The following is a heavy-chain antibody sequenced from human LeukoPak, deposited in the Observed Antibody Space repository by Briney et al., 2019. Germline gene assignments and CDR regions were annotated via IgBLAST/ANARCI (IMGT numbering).Heavy chain of an antibody. V-gene: IGHV4-39*01. D-gene: IGHD3-10*01. CDR2: IYYSGST. CDR1: GGSISSSSYY. Sequence: SETLSLTCTVSGGSISSSSYYWRWIRQPPGKGLERIGSIYYSGSTYYNPSLKSRVTISVDTSKNQFSLKLSSVTAADTAVYYCARPCYYSSGSTRAGAYFDYLGEGTLVTDSS. CDR3: ARPCYYSSGSTRAGAYFDY. J-gene: IGHJ4*02.